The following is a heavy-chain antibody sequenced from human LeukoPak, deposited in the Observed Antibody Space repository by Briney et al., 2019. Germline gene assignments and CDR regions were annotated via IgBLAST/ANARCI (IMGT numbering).Heavy chain of an antibody. CDR3: AIVVITMMGGV. Sequence: GGSLRLSCAASGFTFSSYEMNWVRQAPGKGLEWVPYISSSGSTIYYADSVKGRSTITRDNAKNSLYLRMNRRRAEDTAVYYCAIVVITMMGGVRGKGTTVTISS. D-gene: IGHD3-22*01. CDR1: GFTFSSYE. J-gene: IGHJ6*04. CDR2: ISSSGSTI. V-gene: IGHV3-48*03.